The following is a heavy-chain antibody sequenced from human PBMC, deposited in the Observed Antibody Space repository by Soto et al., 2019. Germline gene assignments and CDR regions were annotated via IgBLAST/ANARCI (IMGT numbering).Heavy chain of an antibody. CDR2: IYPGDSDT. CDR1: GYTFTNYW. J-gene: IGHJ6*02. CDR3: AASIFYYGMDV. Sequence: LXESLKSSCKGSGYTFTNYWIGWVRQMPGKGLEWMGIIYPGDSDTKYNPSFQGQVTISADKSITTTYLRWTSLKASDTAIYYCAASIFYYGMDVWGQGATVTVSS. V-gene: IGHV5-51*01.